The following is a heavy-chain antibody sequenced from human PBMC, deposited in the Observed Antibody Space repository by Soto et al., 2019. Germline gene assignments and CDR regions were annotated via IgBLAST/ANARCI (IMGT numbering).Heavy chain of an antibody. CDR2: ISSSGSTI. Sequence: GGSLRLSCAASGFTFSDYYMSWIRQAPGKGLEWVSYISSSGSTIYYADSVKGRFTISRDNAKNSLYLQMNSLRAEDTAVYYCARDGYCSGGSCYPHDAFDIWGQGTMVTVSS. CDR3: ARDGYCSGGSCYPHDAFDI. D-gene: IGHD2-15*01. CDR1: GFTFSDYY. J-gene: IGHJ3*02. V-gene: IGHV3-11*01.